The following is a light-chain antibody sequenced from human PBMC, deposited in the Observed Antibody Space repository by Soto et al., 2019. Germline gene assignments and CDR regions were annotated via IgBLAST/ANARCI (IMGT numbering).Light chain of an antibody. CDR2: DAS. CDR3: QQYDNLPPF. CDR1: QDISNY. V-gene: IGKV1-33*01. Sequence: DIQMTQSPSSLSASVGDRVTITCQASQDISNYLNWYQQKPGKAPKLLIYDASNLETGVPSRFSGSGSGTDFTFTISSLRPEDIATYYCQQYDNLPPFFGGGTKVDIK. J-gene: IGKJ4*01.